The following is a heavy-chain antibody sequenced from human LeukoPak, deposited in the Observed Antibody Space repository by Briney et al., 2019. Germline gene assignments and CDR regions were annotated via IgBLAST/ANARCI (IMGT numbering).Heavy chain of an antibody. CDR2: ISISGSTI. J-gene: IGHJ4*02. Sequence: PGGSLRLSCAASGFTVRSYEINWVRQAPGKGREWVSYISISGSTIYYADSVKGRFTISRDNAKNSLYLQMNSLRAEDTAVYYCARGGVINCPFDYWGQGTLVTVSS. CDR3: ARGGVINCPFDY. D-gene: IGHD1-1*01. V-gene: IGHV3-48*03. CDR1: GFTVRSYE.